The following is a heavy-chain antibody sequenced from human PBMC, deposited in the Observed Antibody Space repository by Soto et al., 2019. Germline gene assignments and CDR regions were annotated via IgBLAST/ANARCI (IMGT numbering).Heavy chain of an antibody. CDR1: GFSFSSYS. V-gene: IGHV3-21*01. Sequence: GGSLRLSCAASGFSFSSYSMNWVRQAPGKGLEWVSSISSSSSYIYYADSVKGRFTISRDNAKNSLYLQMNSLRAEDTAVYYCAREGRAMARGVIKPYYGMDVWGQGTTVTVSS. J-gene: IGHJ6*02. CDR3: AREGRAMARGVIKPYYGMDV. D-gene: IGHD3-10*01. CDR2: ISSSSSYI.